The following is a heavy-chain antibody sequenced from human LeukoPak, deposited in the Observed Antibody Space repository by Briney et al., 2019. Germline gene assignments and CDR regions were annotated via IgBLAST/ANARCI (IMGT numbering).Heavy chain of an antibody. CDR1: GFTFSSYG. V-gene: IGHV3-33*06. Sequence: PGRSLRLSCAASGFTFSSYGMHWVRQAPGKGLEWVAVIWYDGKNKKYADSVKGRFTISRDNSKSTLYLQMNSLRAEDTAVYYCAKDGNYGGNGPLDYWGQGTLVTVSS. D-gene: IGHD4-23*01. CDR2: IWYDGKNK. J-gene: IGHJ4*02. CDR3: AKDGNYGGNGPLDY.